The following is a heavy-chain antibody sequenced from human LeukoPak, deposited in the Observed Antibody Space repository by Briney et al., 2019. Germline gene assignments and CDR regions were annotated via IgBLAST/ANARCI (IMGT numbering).Heavy chain of an antibody. J-gene: IGHJ6*04. V-gene: IGHV3-20*04. D-gene: IGHD3-10*02. CDR3: AELGITMIGGV. Sequence: GGSLRLSCAASGFTFDDYGMSWVRQAPGKGLEWVSGINWNGGSTGYADSVKGRFTTSRDNAKNSLYLQMNSLRAEDTAVYYCAELGITMIGGVWGEGTTVTISS. CDR2: INWNGGST. CDR1: GFTFDDYG.